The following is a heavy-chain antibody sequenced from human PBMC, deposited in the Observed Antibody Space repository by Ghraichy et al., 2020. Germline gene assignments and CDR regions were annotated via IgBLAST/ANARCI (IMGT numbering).Heavy chain of an antibody. Sequence: GGSLRLSCVASGFTFHNFAMTWVRQAPGKGLEWVSVIGGSSGGTYYADSVKGRFTISRDNSNNPLFLQMNSLRAEDTAVYYCVTGGVGVTSAFDVWGQGTMVTVSS. CDR1: GFTFHNFA. J-gene: IGHJ3*01. CDR3: VTGGVGVTSAFDV. V-gene: IGHV3-23*01. CDR2: IGGSSGGT. D-gene: IGHD1-26*01.